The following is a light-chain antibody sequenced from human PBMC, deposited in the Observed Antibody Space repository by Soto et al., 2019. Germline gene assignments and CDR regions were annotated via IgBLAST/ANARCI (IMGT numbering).Light chain of an antibody. CDR2: DAS. V-gene: IGKV3-20*01. CDR1: PSVSSSY. J-gene: IGKJ2*01. CDR3: QQYGSSSYT. Sequence: EIVLTQSPGTLSLSPGERATLSCRASPSVSSSYLAWYQQKPGQAPRLLIYDASSRATDIPDRFSGSGSGTDFTLTISRLEPEDFAVYYCQQYGSSSYTFGQGTKLEIK.